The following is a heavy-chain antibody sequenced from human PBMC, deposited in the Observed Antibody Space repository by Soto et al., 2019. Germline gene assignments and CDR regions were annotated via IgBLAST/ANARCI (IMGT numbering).Heavy chain of an antibody. CDR1: GGSISSGDYY. D-gene: IGHD5-12*01. Sequence: QTLSLSCPVSGGSISSGDYYWSWIRQPPGKGLEWIGYIYYSGSTYYNPSLKSRVTISVDTSKNHFSLKLSSVTAADTAVYYCARVKVATIIDYWGQGTLVTVYS. CDR2: IYYSGST. CDR3: ARVKVATIIDY. V-gene: IGHV4-30-4*01. J-gene: IGHJ4*02.